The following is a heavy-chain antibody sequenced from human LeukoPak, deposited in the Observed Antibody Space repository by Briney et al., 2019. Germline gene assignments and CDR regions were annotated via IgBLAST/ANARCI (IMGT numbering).Heavy chain of an antibody. Sequence: GGSLRLSCTASGFTFGDYAMSWVRQAPGKGLEWVGFIRSKAYGGTTEYAASVKGRFTISRDDSKSIAYLQMNSLKTEDTAVYYCTRYSSSWYGNTLFDYWGQGTLVTVSS. V-gene: IGHV3-49*04. CDR2: IRSKAYGGTT. CDR1: GFTFGDYA. J-gene: IGHJ4*02. CDR3: TRYSSSWYGNTLFDY. D-gene: IGHD6-13*01.